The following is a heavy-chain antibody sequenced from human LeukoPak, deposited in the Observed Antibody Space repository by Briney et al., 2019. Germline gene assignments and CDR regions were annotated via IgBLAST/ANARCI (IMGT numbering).Heavy chain of an antibody. CDR1: GFTFGDYA. V-gene: IGHV3-49*04. CDR3: TRDSGYVGFGESWAPIDY. CDR2: IRSKAYGGTT. J-gene: IGHJ4*02. D-gene: IGHD3-10*01. Sequence: GGSLRLSCTASGFTFGDYAMSWVRQAPGKGLEWVGFIRSKAYGGTTEYAASVKGRFTISRDDSKSIAYLQMNSLKTEDTAVYYCTRDSGYVGFGESWAPIDYWGQGTLVTVSS.